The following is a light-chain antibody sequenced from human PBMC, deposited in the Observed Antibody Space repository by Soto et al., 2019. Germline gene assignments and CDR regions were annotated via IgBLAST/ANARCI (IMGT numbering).Light chain of an antibody. J-gene: IGLJ2*01. CDR1: SSNIGSNY. Sequence: SVLTQPPSVSAAPGQTVTISCSGTSSNIGSNYVSWYQHLPGAAPKVLIYDNNKRSSGIPDRFSGSQSGTLATLDIPGRQTGDEADYYCGTWDSGLSAVFGGGTKLTVL. V-gene: IGLV1-51*01. CDR2: DNN. CDR3: GTWDSGLSAV.